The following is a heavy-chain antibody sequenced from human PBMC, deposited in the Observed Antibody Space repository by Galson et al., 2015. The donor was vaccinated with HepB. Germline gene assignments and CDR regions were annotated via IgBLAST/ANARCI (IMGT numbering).Heavy chain of an antibody. CDR1: GFTFSNAW. CDR2: IKSKTDGGTT. CDR3: TTEGGYYGSGSSFDY. Sequence: SLRLSCAASGFTFSNAWMSWVRQAPGKGLEWVGRIKSKTDGGTTDYAAPVKGRFTISRDDSKNTLYLQMNSLKTEDTAVYYCTTEGGYYGSGSSFDYWGQGTLVTVSS. J-gene: IGHJ4*02. V-gene: IGHV3-15*01. D-gene: IGHD3-10*01.